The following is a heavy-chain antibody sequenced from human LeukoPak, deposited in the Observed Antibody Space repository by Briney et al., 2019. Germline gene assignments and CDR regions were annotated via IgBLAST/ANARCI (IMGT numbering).Heavy chain of an antibody. Sequence: SETLSLTCTVSGDSISSRPYHWGWIRQPPGKGLEWIGSISESGGTYYSPSLRSRVTLYVDTSKNHFSLKLTSVTAADTAMYYCARPLSGFYTADSSFDSWGQGTLVIVSS. CDR1: GDSISSRPYH. D-gene: IGHD3-3*01. J-gene: IGHJ5*01. CDR3: ARPLSGFYTADSSFDS. V-gene: IGHV4-39*02. CDR2: ISESGGT.